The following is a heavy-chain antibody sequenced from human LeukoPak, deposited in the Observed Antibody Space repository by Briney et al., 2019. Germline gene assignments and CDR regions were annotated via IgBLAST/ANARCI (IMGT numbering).Heavy chain of an antibody. V-gene: IGHV4-61*02. Sequence: SQTLSLTCTVSGGSISSGSYYWSWIRQPAGKGLEWIGRIYTSGSTNYNPSLKGRVTISVDTSKNQFSLKLSSVTAADTAVYYCARDSGDPAAVDAFDIWGQGTMVTVSS. CDR3: ARDSGDPAAVDAFDI. J-gene: IGHJ3*02. CDR2: IYTSGST. CDR1: GGSISSGSYY. D-gene: IGHD6-13*01.